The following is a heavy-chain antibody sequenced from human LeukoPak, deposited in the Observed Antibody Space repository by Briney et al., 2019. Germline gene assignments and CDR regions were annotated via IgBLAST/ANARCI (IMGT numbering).Heavy chain of an antibody. D-gene: IGHD1-26*01. V-gene: IGHV3-9*01. CDR1: GFTFDDYA. CDR3: AKDISVGATPYYFDY. CDR2: IIWNSDSI. Sequence: PGRSLRLSCAASGFTFDDYAMHWVRQAPGKGLEWVSGIIWNSDSIGYADPVKGRFTISRDNAKNSLYPQMNSLRAEDTALYYCAKDISVGATPYYFDYWGQGTLVTVSS. J-gene: IGHJ4*02.